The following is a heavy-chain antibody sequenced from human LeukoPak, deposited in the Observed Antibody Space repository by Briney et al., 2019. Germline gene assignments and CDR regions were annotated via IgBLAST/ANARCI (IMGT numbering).Heavy chain of an antibody. CDR3: ARGRGGSYDY. CDR2: IKSNGGKA. CDR1: GFIFSDYA. V-gene: IGHV3-64*02. Sequence: PGGSLRLSCAASGFIFSDYAMHWVRQAPGKGLEYVSSIKSNGGKAFYAESVKGRFSIYRDNSKNTLNLQMGSLRAEDMAVYYCARGRGGSYDYWGQGILVTVSS. J-gene: IGHJ4*02. D-gene: IGHD1-26*01.